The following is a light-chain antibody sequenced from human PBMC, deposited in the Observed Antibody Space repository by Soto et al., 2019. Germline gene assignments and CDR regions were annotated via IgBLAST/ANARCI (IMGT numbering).Light chain of an antibody. V-gene: IGKV1-9*01. Sequence: IQLTQSPSSLSASVGDRVSITCRASQDIQTDLAWYQQKRGEAPKLLISGTFTLQSAVPSRFNGSGSGTEFTLTISRLQSEYFATYYCQYLHNYPPFSFGPGTKVDLE. CDR1: QDIQTD. CDR2: GTF. J-gene: IGKJ3*01. CDR3: QYLHNYPPFS.